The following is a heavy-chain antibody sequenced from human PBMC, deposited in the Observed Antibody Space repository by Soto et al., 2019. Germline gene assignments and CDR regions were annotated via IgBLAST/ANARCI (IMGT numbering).Heavy chain of an antibody. V-gene: IGHV3-13*01. D-gene: IGHD6-13*01. CDR1: GFTFCSYD. CDR2: IGTAGDT. Sequence: PGGSLRHSCAACGFTFCSYDMHWVRQATGKGLEWVSAIGTAGDTYYPGSVKGRFTISRENAKNSLYLQMNSLRAEDTAVYYCARSFTAAAFFDYWGQGTLVTVSS. J-gene: IGHJ4*02. CDR3: ARSFTAAAFFDY.